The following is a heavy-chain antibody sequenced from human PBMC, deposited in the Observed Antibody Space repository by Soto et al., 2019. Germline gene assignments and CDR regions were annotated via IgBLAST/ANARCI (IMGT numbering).Heavy chain of an antibody. Sequence: AVKVSCKASGGTFSSYAISWVLQAPGQGLEGMGGIIPIFGTANYAQKFQGRVTITADKSTSTAYMELSSLRSEDTAVYYCARVHCSSTSCYIKRSSWFDPWGQGTLVTVSS. D-gene: IGHD2-2*02. CDR3: ARVHCSSTSCYIKRSSWFDP. CDR1: GGTFSSYA. CDR2: IIPIFGTA. V-gene: IGHV1-69*06. J-gene: IGHJ5*02.